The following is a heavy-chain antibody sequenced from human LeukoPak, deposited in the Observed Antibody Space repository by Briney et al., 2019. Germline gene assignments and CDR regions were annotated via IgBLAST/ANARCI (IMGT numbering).Heavy chain of an antibody. CDR3: ARGLPRYGDYSPRRYYFDY. V-gene: IGHV1-8*03. J-gene: IGHJ4*02. Sequence: ASVKVSCKASGYTFTSYDINWVRQATGQGLEWMGWMNPNSGNKGYAQKFQGRVTITSTTSIRTAYMELSSLRSEDTAVYYCARGLPRYGDYSPRRYYFDYWGQGTLVTVSS. CDR1: GYTFTSYD. D-gene: IGHD4-17*01. CDR2: MNPNSGNK.